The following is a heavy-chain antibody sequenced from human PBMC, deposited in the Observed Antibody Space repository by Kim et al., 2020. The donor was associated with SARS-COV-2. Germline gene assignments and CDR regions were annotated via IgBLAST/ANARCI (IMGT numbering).Heavy chain of an antibody. CDR3: ARDPVIVVPVVKFYYNYGLDV. Sequence: ASVKVSCKASGYIFTNYGISWVRQAPGQGLEWMGWISAFNGNTNCAQKFQGRVTLTTDTSTRTAHMELRSLRSDDTAVYFCARDPVIVVPVVKFYYNYGLDVWGQGNTVIVSS. CDR2: ISAFNGNT. CDR1: GYIFTNYG. J-gene: IGHJ6*02. D-gene: IGHD2-2*01. V-gene: IGHV1-18*04.